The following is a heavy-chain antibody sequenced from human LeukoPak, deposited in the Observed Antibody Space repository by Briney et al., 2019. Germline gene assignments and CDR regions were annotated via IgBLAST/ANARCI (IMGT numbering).Heavy chain of an antibody. V-gene: IGHV3-20*04. D-gene: IGHD3-10*02. CDR2: INWNGGST. J-gene: IGHJ6*04. Sequence: PGGSLRLSRAASGFTFDDYGMSWVRQAPGEGLEWVSGINWNGGSTGYADSVKGRFTISRDNSKNTLYLQMNSLRAEDTAVYYCAELGITMIGGVWGKGTTVTISS. CDR3: AELGITMIGGV. CDR1: GFTFDDYG.